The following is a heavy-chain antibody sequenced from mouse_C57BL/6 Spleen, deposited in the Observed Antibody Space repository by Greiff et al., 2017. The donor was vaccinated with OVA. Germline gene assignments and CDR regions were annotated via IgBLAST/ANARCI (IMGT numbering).Heavy chain of an antibody. D-gene: IGHD6-1*01. Sequence: QVQLQQSGAELVRPGSSVKLSCKASYFAFMACAMHWVKQRPGHGLEWIGSFTLYSDATEYSENFKGKATLTVNKSSSTAYMELSILTSEDSAVYYCASARRNLCYAMDYWGQGTSVTVSS. CDR1: YFAFMACA. J-gene: IGHJ4*01. V-gene: IGHV1-49*01. CDR3: ASARRNLCYAMDY. CDR2: FTLYSDAT.